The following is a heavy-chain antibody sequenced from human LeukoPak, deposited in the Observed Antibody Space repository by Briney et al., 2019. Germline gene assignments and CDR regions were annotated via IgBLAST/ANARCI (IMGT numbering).Heavy chain of an antibody. Sequence: GGSLRLSCAASGFTFSTYWMSWVRQAPGKGLERVANIKQDGSDKFYVDSVKGRFTISRDNAKNSMYLQMNSLRAEDTAVYYCARVLPVASRDYWGQGTLVTVSS. CDR3: ARVLPVASRDY. V-gene: IGHV3-7*01. J-gene: IGHJ4*02. D-gene: IGHD2-2*01. CDR2: IKQDGSDK. CDR1: GFTFSTYW.